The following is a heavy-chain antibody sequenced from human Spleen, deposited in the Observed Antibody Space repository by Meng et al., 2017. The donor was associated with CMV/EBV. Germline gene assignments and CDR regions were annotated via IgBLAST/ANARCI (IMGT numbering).Heavy chain of an antibody. D-gene: IGHD2-2*01. V-gene: IGHV1-2*02. J-gene: IGHJ4*02. CDR3: ARDITRYCSSTSCSDY. Sequence: ASVKVSCKASGYTFTGYYMHWVRQAPGQGLEWMGWINPNSGDTNYAQKFQGRVTMTRDTSISTAYMELSRLRSDDTAVYYCARDITRYCSSTSCSDYWGQGTLVTVSS. CDR2: INPNSGDT. CDR1: GYTFTGYY.